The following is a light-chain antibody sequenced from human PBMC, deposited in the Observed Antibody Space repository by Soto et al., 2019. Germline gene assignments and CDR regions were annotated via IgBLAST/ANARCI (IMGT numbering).Light chain of an antibody. CDR3: QQRSNWPPT. V-gene: IGKV3-11*01. CDR1: QSVLTY. Sequence: EIVFTQSPATLSLSPGETATLSCRASQSVLTYLGWYQQKPGQAPRLLISDASTRASGIPARFSGSGSGTDFTLTIRSLQPEDFAVYYCQQRSNWPPTVGQGTRLEIK. J-gene: IGKJ5*01. CDR2: DAS.